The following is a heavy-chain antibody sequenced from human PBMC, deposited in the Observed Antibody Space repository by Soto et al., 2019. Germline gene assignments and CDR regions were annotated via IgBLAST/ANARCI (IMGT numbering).Heavy chain of an antibody. CDR3: AILLINVAGSYYYDYYGMDV. D-gene: IGHD6-19*01. V-gene: IGHV4-34*01. Sequence: PSETLALTCAVYGGSFSCYYWSWIRQPPGKGLEWIGEINHSGSTNYNPSLKSRVTISVDTSKNHFSLKLSSVTAADTAVYYCAILLINVAGSYYYDYYGMDVWGQCTTVTVSS. J-gene: IGHJ6*02. CDR2: INHSGST. CDR1: GGSFSCYY.